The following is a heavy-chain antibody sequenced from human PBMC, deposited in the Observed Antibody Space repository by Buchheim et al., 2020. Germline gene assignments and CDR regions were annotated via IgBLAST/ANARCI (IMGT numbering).Heavy chain of an antibody. CDR1: GGSISSGGYS. CDR3: ARGGSYGVDSYYFDY. D-gene: IGHD1-26*01. V-gene: IGHV4-30-2*01. Sequence: QLQLQESGSRLVKPSQTLSLTCAVSGGSISSGGYSWSWIRQPPGKGLEWIGYIYHSGSTYYNPSLKSRVTISVDRSKNQFSLKLSSVTAADTAVYYCARGGSYGVDSYYFDYWGQGTL. CDR2: IYHSGST. J-gene: IGHJ4*02.